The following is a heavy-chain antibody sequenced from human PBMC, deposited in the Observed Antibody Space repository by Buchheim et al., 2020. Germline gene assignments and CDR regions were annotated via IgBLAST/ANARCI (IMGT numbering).Heavy chain of an antibody. CDR2: IWYDGSNK. CDR3: ARDPRGGRLLRYFDWWFVY. CDR1: GFTFSSYG. D-gene: IGHD3-9*01. J-gene: IGHJ4*02. Sequence: QVQLVESGGGVVQPGRSLRLSCAASGFTFSSYGMHWVRQAPGKGLEWVAVIWYDGSNKYYADSVKGRFTISRDNSKNTLYLQMNSLRAEDTAVYYCARDPRGGRLLRYFDWWFVYWGQGTL. V-gene: IGHV3-33*01.